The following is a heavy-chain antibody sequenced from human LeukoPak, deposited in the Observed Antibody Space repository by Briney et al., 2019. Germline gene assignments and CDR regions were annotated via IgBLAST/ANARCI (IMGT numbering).Heavy chain of an antibody. Sequence: GGSLRLSCAASGFTFSSYVMHWVRQAPGKGLEWVAIISYDGSNEYYADSVKGRFTISRDNSKDTLYLQMNSLRAEDTAVYYCAKDRGITSDYWGQGTLVTVSS. D-gene: IGHD3-10*01. CDR1: GFTFSSYV. CDR2: ISYDGSNE. J-gene: IGHJ4*02. V-gene: IGHV3-30*04. CDR3: AKDRGITSDY.